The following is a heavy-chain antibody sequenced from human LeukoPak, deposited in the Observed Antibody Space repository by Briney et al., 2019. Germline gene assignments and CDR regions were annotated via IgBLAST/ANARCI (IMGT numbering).Heavy chain of an antibody. J-gene: IGHJ6*04. CDR3: AELGITMIGGV. D-gene: IGHD3-10*02. CDR2: IKQDGSEK. V-gene: IGHV3-7*01. CDR1: GFTFSTYR. Sequence: GGSLRLSCAASGFTFSTYRMSWVRQAPGKGLEWVANIKQDGSEKYYVDSVKGRFTISRDNAKNSLYLQMNSLRAEDTAVYYCAELGITMIGGVWGKGTTVTISS.